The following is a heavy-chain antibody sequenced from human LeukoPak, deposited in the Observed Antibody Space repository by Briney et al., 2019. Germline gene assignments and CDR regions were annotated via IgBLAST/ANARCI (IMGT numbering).Heavy chain of an antibody. CDR3: ARDRRVGCSFTTCYLFDY. CDR1: GFTFNSYA. CDR2: FSCSGDST. Sequence: GGSLRLTCAASGFTFNSYAMSWVRQAPGKGLEWVSLFSCSGDSTYYTDFVKGRFTISRDNSKNTLYLQMNSLRDEDTAVYYCARDRRVGCSFTTCYLFDYWGQGTLVTVSS. J-gene: IGHJ4*02. V-gene: IGHV3-23*01. D-gene: IGHD2-2*01.